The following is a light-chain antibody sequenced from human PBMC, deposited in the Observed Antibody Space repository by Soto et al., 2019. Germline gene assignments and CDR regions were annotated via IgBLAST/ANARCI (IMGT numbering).Light chain of an antibody. Sequence: DIQMTQSPSTLAASVGDRVTITCRASQSISSWVACYQQKPGKAPKLLIYKASTLESWVPSRLSGGGLGTEFTLTIIRLQPDGFATYSCQQYTSYYLTLGQGTPVAVK. CDR1: QSISSW. CDR3: QQYTSYYLT. V-gene: IGKV1-5*03. CDR2: KAS. J-gene: IGKJ1*01.